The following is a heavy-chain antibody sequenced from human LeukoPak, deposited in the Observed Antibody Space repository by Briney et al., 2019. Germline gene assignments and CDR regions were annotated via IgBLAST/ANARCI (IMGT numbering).Heavy chain of an antibody. V-gene: IGHV1-46*01. Sequence: ASVKVSCKASRYTFTSYYMHWVRQAPAQGLEWMGIINPSGGSTSYAQKLQGRSTMTRHTPTSTVYMGLNSLRAEEPARYYCGRGGWELLDYWGQGTLVTVSS. CDR1: RYTFTSYY. J-gene: IGHJ4*02. CDR3: GRGGWELLDY. D-gene: IGHD1-26*01. CDR2: INPSGGST.